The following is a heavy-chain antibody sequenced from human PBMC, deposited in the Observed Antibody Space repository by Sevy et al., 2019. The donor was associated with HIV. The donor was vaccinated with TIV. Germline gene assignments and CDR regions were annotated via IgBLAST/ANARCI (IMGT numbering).Heavy chain of an antibody. CDR3: VSLFLSYRSGWSYFDY. CDR1: GFTVNDKY. J-gene: IGHJ4*02. CDR2: ILSSGST. Sequence: GGSLRLSCAISGFTVNDKYIIWVRQAPGKGLEWVSVILSSGSTYYADSAKGRVTISRDNSKNTVDLQMNSVRAEDTAVYYCVSLFLSYRSGWSYFDYWGQGTLVTVSS. D-gene: IGHD6-19*01. V-gene: IGHV3-66*02.